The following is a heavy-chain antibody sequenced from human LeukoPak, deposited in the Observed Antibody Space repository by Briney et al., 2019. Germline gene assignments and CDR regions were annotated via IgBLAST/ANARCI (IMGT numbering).Heavy chain of an antibody. V-gene: IGHV4-34*01. CDR2: ISHSGST. CDR1: GGSFSGYY. D-gene: IGHD3-16*01. J-gene: IGHJ5*02. CDR3: ARGFGERRFGTRSRGYNWFDP. Sequence: PSETLSLTCAVYGGSFSGYYWSWIRQPPGKGLEWIGEISHSGSTNYNPSLKSRVTISVDTSKNQFSLKLSSVTAADTAVYYCARGFGERRFGTRSRGYNWFDPWGQGTLVTVSS.